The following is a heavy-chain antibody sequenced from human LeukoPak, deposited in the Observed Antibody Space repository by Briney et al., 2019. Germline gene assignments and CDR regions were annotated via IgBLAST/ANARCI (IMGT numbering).Heavy chain of an antibody. Sequence: GGSLRLSCAASGFTFSSYWMHWVRQAPGKGLVWVSRINSGGSSTSYADSVKGRFTISRDNAQNTLYLQMNSLRAEDTAVYYCAAVTVTTTRNGMDVWGQGTTVTVSS. CDR1: GFTFSSYW. V-gene: IGHV3-74*01. CDR3: AAVTVTTTRNGMDV. CDR2: INSGGSST. J-gene: IGHJ6*02. D-gene: IGHD4-17*01.